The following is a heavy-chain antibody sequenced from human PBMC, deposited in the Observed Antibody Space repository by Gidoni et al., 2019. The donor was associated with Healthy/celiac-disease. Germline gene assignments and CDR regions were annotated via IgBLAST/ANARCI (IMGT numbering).Heavy chain of an antibody. V-gene: IGHV3-7*01. CDR1: GCTFSSYW. CDR2: IKQDGSEK. Sequence: EVQLVASGGGLVQPGVSLRRSCAASGCTFSSYWMSWVRPAPGKGLEWGANIKQDGSEKYYVDSVKGRFTISRDNAKNSLFLQMNSLRAEDTAVYYCARDQSTDAFDIWGQGTMVTVSS. J-gene: IGHJ3*02. CDR3: ARDQSTDAFDI.